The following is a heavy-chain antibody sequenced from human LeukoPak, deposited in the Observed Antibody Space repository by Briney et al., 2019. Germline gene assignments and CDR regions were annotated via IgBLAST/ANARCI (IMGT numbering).Heavy chain of an antibody. Sequence: AGGSLRLSCAASGFTFSSYSMNWVRQAPGKGLEWVSSISSSSSYIYYADSVKGRFTISRDNAKNSLYLQMNSLRAEDTAVYYCARDRSSSGYFDYWGQGTLVTVSS. J-gene: IGHJ4*02. CDR3: ARDRSSSGYFDY. CDR2: ISSSSSYI. CDR1: GFTFSSYS. D-gene: IGHD6-19*01. V-gene: IGHV3-21*01.